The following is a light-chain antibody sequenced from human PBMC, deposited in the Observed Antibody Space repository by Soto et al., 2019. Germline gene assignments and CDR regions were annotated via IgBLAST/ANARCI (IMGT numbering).Light chain of an antibody. CDR1: SSDVGGYKY. CDR3: TSYTSSNSLYV. V-gene: IGLV2-14*03. J-gene: IGLJ1*01. Sequence: QSVLTQPASVSGSPGQSITISCTGTSSDVGGYKYVSWYQQLPGKAPKLIIYDVNNRPSGVSNRFSASKSANAASLTISGFQAEDEADYYCTSYTSSNSLYVYGTRTKVTVL. CDR2: DVN.